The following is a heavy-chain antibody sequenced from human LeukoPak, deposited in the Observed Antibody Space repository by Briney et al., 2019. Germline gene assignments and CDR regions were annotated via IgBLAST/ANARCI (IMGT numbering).Heavy chain of an antibody. V-gene: IGHV3-74*01. CDR1: GFTFSDYW. D-gene: IGHD6-13*01. CDR3: AREEAAAEHYFDY. Sequence: PGGSLRLSCAASGFTFSDYWMHWVRQAPGKGLVWVSRISSDGSRVTYADSVKGRFTISRDNAKNTLYLQMNSLRAEDTAVYYCAREEAAAEHYFDYWGQGTLVTVSS. J-gene: IGHJ4*02. CDR2: ISSDGSRV.